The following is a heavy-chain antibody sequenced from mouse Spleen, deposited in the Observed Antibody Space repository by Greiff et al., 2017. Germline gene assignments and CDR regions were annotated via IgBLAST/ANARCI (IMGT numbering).Heavy chain of an antibody. V-gene: IGHV1-53*01. CDR2: INPSNGGT. CDR3: ARGRDDYDEWFAY. Sequence: QVQLLQPGTDLVKPGASVKLSCKASGYTFTSYWMHWVKQRPGQGLEWIGNINPSNGGTNYTEKFKSKATLTVDKASSTAYMQLSSLKSEETAVYYCARGRDDYDEWFAYWGQGTLVTVSA. J-gene: IGHJ3*01. D-gene: IGHD2-4*01. CDR1: GYTFTSYW.